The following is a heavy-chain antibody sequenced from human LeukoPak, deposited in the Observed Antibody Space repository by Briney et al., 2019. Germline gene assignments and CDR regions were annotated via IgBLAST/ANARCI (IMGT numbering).Heavy chain of an antibody. Sequence: GGSLRLSCAASGFTFSSYSMNWVRQAPGKGLEWVSSIRSSSSYIYYADSVKGRFTISRDNAKNTLYLQMNSLRAEDTAVYYCARGWRYGNVVVVPAVLYYFDYWGQGTLVTVSS. V-gene: IGHV3-21*01. D-gene: IGHD2-2*01. CDR1: GFTFSSYS. J-gene: IGHJ4*02. CDR3: ARGWRYGNVVVVPAVLYYFDY. CDR2: IRSSSSYI.